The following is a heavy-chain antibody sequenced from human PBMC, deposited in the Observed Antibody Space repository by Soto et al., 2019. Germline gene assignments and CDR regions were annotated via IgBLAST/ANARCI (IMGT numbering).Heavy chain of an antibody. CDR1: GGSLSSYY. CDR3: AGQPTAGSYYDLGSYYYYYALDV. J-gene: IGHJ6*02. D-gene: IGHD3-10*01. CDR2: IHSTGST. Sequence: PSETLSLTCTVSGGSLSSYYWSWVRQPPGKGLEWIGYIHSTGSTNYNPSLKSRLTISVDTSKNQFSLKLSSLTAADTAVYYCAGQPTAGSYYDLGSYYYYYALDVWGQGTTVTVSS. V-gene: IGHV4-59*12.